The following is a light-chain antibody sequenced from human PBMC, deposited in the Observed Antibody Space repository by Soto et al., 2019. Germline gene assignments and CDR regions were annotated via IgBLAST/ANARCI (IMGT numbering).Light chain of an antibody. CDR1: SNDIGEYNY. CDR3: SSYTNSRTLV. CDR2: EVS. J-gene: IGLJ1*01. V-gene: IGLV2-14*01. Sequence: QSVLTQPASVSGSPGQSVTISCAGSSNDIGEYNYVSWYQQHPGEAPKVVIYEVSSRPSGSSNRFSGSKSGNTASPTISGLQADDEADYYCSSYTNSRTLVFXTGTKGTVL.